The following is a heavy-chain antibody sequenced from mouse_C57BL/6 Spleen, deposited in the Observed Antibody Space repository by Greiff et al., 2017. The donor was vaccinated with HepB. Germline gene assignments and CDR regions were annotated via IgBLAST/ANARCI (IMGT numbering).Heavy chain of an antibody. V-gene: IGHV3-6*01. D-gene: IGHD1-1*01. CDR2: ISYDGSN. Sequence: EVKLVESGPGLVKPSQSLSLTCSVTGYSITSGYYWNWIRQFPGNKLEWMGYISYDGSNNYNPSLKNRISITRNTSKNQFFLKLNSVTTEDTATYYCARGITTVYYFDYWGQGTTLTVSS. J-gene: IGHJ2*01. CDR1: GYSITSGYY. CDR3: ARGITTVYYFDY.